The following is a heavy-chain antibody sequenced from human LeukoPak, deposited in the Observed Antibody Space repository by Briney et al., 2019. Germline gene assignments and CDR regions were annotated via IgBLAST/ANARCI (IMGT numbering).Heavy chain of an antibody. V-gene: IGHV1-69*13. CDR1: GGTFSSYA. Sequence: SVKVSCKASGGTFSSYAISWVRQAPGQGLEWMGGIIPIFGTANYAQKFQGRVTITADESTSTAYMELSSLRSEDTAVYCCARAVSSSWSPGAEYFQHWGQGTLVTVSS. D-gene: IGHD6-13*01. J-gene: IGHJ1*01. CDR3: ARAVSSSWSPGAEYFQH. CDR2: IIPIFGTA.